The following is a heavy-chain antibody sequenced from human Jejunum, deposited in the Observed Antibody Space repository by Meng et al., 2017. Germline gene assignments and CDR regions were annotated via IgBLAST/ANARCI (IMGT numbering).Heavy chain of an antibody. CDR2: ANT. V-gene: IGHV4-61*08. J-gene: IGHJ4*02. Sequence: SALGLGRPSVTHSFICTVSRVSVCRAVYHWCWLRQPPGRGLEWIGYANTNYYPSLKRRVTISLDTSRNLFSQSLTSVTAADTAVYYCARDSMGSLDYWGQGILVTVSS. CDR1: RVSVCRAVYH. D-gene: IGHD1-26*01. CDR3: ARDSMGSLDY.